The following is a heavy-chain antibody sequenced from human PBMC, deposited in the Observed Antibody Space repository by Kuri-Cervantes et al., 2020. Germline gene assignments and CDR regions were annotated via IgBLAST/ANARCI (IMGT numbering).Heavy chain of an antibody. CDR2: INTNTGNP. Sequence: ASVKVSCKASGYTFTANAMNWVRLAPGQGLEWMGWINTNTGNPTYAQGFIGRFVFSLDTSASTAYLQISNLKAEDTAIYYCARWGGSGQKIYHFDYWGLGTLVTVSS. CDR3: ARWGGSGQKIYHFDY. D-gene: IGHD3-10*01. J-gene: IGHJ4*02. CDR1: GYTFTANA. V-gene: IGHV7-4-1*02.